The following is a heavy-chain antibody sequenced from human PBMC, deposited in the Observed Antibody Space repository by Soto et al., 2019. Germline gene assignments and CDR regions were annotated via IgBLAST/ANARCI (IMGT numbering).Heavy chain of an antibody. CDR2: IYYSGST. CDR1: GGSISSGGYY. J-gene: IGHJ4*02. CDR3: VSLNDGPYYFDY. V-gene: IGHV4-31*03. Sequence: QVQLQESGPGLVKPSQTLSLTCTVSGGSISSGGYYWSGIRQHPGKGLEWIGYIYYSGSTYYNPSLKSRVTISVDTSKNQFSLKLSSVTAADTAVYYCVSLNDGPYYFDYWGQGTLVTVSS. D-gene: IGHD1-1*01.